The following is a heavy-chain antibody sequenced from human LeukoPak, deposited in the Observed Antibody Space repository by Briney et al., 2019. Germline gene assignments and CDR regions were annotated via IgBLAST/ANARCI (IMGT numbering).Heavy chain of an antibody. Sequence: GSLRLSCAASGFIFSSYAMSWVRQAPGKGLEWVANIKQDGSEKYNVDSVKGRFTISRDNAKNSLYLQMNSLRVEDTAVYYCARGDSSGYFYFGSWGQGTLVTVSS. V-gene: IGHV3-7*01. CDR2: IKQDGSEK. D-gene: IGHD3-22*01. CDR3: ARGDSSGYFYFGS. CDR1: GFIFSSYA. J-gene: IGHJ4*02.